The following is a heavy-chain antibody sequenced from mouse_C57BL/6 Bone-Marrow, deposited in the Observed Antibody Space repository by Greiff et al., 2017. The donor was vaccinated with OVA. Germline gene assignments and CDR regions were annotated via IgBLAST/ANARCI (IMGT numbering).Heavy chain of an antibody. Sequence: VKLMESGPGLVQPSQSLSITCTVSGFSLTSYGVHWVRQSPGKGLEWLGVIWRGGSTDYNAAFMSRLSITKDNSKSQVFFKMNSLQADDTAIYYCAKGNYSNYVGRRGYAMDYWGQGTSVTVSS. CDR2: IWRGGST. D-gene: IGHD2-5*01. V-gene: IGHV2-5*01. J-gene: IGHJ4*01. CDR1: GFSLTSYG. CDR3: AKGNYSNYVGRRGYAMDY.